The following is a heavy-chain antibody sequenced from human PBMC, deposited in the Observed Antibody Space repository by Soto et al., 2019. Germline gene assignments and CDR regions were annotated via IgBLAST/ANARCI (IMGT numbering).Heavy chain of an antibody. CDR3: ARDIAAAGLDY. Sequence: SETLSLTCTVSGGSISSYYWSWIRQPPGKGLEWIGYIYYSGSTNYNPSLKSRVTISVDTSKNQFSLKLSSVTAADTAVYYCARDIAAAGLDYWGQGTLVTVSS. CDR1: GGSISSYY. CDR2: IYYSGST. D-gene: IGHD6-13*01. J-gene: IGHJ4*02. V-gene: IGHV4-59*01.